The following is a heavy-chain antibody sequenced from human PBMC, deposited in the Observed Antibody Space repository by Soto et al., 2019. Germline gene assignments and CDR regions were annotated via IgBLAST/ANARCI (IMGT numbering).Heavy chain of an antibody. CDR1: GYTFTDYY. CDR2: ISPKSGDT. CDR3: AKLAYYHYAMDV. Sequence: SVKVSCKASGYTFTDYYLHWLRQSPGLGLEWMGWISPKSGDTKYAQNFQGRVTMTRDTSIRAAYMELSSLTSDDTAVYYCAKLAYYHYAMDVWGQGTTVTVSS. J-gene: IGHJ6*02. D-gene: IGHD3-16*01. V-gene: IGHV1-2*02.